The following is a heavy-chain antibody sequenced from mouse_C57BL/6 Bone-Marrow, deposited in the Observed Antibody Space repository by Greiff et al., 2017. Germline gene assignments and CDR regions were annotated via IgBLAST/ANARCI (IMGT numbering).Heavy chain of an antibody. CDR3: AREGVLRAMDY. D-gene: IGHD1-1*01. V-gene: IGHV5-4*01. CDR1: GFTFSSYA. J-gene: IGHJ4*01. CDR2: ISDGGSYT. Sequence: EVKLVESGGGLVKPGGSLKLSCAASGFTFSSYAMSWVRQTPEQRLEWVATISDGGSYTYYPDNVKGRFTISRDNAKNNLYLQMSHLKSEDTAMDYCAREGVLRAMDYWGQGTSVTVSS.